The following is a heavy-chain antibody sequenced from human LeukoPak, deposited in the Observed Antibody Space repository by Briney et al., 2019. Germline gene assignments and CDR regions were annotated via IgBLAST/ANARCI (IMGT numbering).Heavy chain of an antibody. V-gene: IGHV3-11*01. Sequence: PGGSLRLSCAASGFTFSDYYMSWIRQAPGKGLEWVSYISSSGSTIYYADSVKGRFTISRDNAKNSLYLQMNSLRAEDTAVHYCARDRLHYYDSSGYYLYWGQGTLVTVSS. CDR1: GFTFSDYY. CDR2: ISSSGSTI. CDR3: ARDRLHYYDSSGYYLY. J-gene: IGHJ4*02. D-gene: IGHD3-22*01.